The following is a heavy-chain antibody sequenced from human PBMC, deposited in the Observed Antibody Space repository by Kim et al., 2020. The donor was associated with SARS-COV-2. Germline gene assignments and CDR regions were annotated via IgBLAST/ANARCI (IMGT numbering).Heavy chain of an antibody. CDR2: SRDKAERYTT. J-gene: IGHJ4*02. D-gene: IGHD2-15*01. CDR1: GFIFSDHY. Sequence: GGSLRLSCAASGFIFSDHYMDWVRQAPGKGLEWVGRSRDKAERYTTEYAASVKGRFTISRDDSKNSLYLQMNSLKTEDTAVYYCAKTSSVATIHYSDYWGQGTLVTVSS. CDR3: AKTSSVATIHYSDY. V-gene: IGHV3-72*01.